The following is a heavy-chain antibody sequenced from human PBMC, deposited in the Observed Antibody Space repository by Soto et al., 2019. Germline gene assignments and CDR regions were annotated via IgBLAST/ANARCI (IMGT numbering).Heavy chain of an antibody. CDR2: IYHSGST. CDR3: ARIYASVEMATSPEIDY. V-gene: IGHV4-38-2*01. D-gene: IGHD3-10*01. CDR1: GYSISSGYY. Sequence: SETLSLTCAVSGYSISSGYYCGWIRQPPGKGLEWIGSIYHSGSTYYNPSLKSRVTISVDTPKNQFSLKLSSVTAADTAVYYCARIYASVEMATSPEIDYWGQGTLVTVSS. J-gene: IGHJ4*02.